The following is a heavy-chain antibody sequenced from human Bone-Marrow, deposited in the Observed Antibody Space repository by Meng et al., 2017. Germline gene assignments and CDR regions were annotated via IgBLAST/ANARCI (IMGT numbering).Heavy chain of an antibody. J-gene: IGHJ4*02. CDR2: IYYSGST. D-gene: IGHD5-24*01. Sequence: QVQLQESGPGLVKPSQTLSLPCTVPVGSISSGDYYGSWIRQPPGRGLEWIGYIYYSGSTYYNPSLRSRVTISVDTSKNQFSLILTSVTAADTAVYFCARVETATTNPYFDYWGQGTLVTVSS. V-gene: IGHV4-30-4*01. CDR1: VGSISSGDYY. CDR3: ARVETATTNPYFDY.